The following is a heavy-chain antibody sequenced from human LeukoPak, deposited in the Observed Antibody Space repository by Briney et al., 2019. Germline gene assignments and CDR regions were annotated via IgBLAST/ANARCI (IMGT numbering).Heavy chain of an antibody. Sequence: AAVKVSCKASGGTFNNYAINWVRQAPGQGLEWMGGIISIFDTPNYPQKFRGRVTITADQSTTTYHMELSSLRSDDTAVYYCATPSILATYGMDVWGQGTTVTVS. CDR3: ATPSILATYGMDV. CDR2: IISIFDTP. D-gene: IGHD6-6*01. V-gene: IGHV1-69*13. J-gene: IGHJ6*02. CDR1: GGTFNNYA.